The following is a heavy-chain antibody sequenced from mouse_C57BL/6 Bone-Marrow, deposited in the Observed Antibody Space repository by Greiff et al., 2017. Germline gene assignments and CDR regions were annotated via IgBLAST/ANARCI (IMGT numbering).Heavy chain of an antibody. Sequence: DVMLVESGGDLVKPGGSLKLSCAASGFTFSSYGMSWVRQTPDKRLEWVATISSGGSYTYYPDSVKGRFTISIDNAKNTLYLQMSSLKSEDTAMYYCASRRDDGYWAPFAYWGQGTLVTVSA. CDR1: GFTFSSYG. J-gene: IGHJ3*01. D-gene: IGHD2-3*01. CDR3: ASRRDDGYWAPFAY. CDR2: ISSGGSYT. V-gene: IGHV5-6*02.